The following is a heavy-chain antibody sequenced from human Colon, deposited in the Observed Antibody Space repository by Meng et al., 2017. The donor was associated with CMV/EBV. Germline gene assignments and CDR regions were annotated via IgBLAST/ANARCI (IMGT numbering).Heavy chain of an antibody. V-gene: IGHV3-48*03. Sequence: GESLKISCAASGFTFSSYEMNWVRQAPGKGLEWVSYISSSGSTIYYADSVKGRFTISRDNAKNSLYLQMNSLRAEDTAVYYCARLPPPRILVSDWFDPWGQGTLVIVSS. J-gene: IGHJ5*02. CDR2: ISSSGSTI. CDR1: GFTFSSYE. CDR3: ARLPPPRILVSDWFDP. D-gene: IGHD3-9*01.